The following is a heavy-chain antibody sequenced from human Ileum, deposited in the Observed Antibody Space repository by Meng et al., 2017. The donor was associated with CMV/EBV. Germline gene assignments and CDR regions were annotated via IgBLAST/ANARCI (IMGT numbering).Heavy chain of an antibody. CDR2: INGGKSNT. CDR1: VYHFTNYA. Sequence: SCKASVYHFTNYAMHWVRQAPGQGLEWMGWINGGKSNTKYSQKFQGRVTFSRDTSATTAYMEVSSLTSEDTAVYYCARIEYGAHFDSWGQGTLVTVSS. CDR3: ARIEYGAHFDS. V-gene: IGHV1-3*01. D-gene: IGHD4-17*01. J-gene: IGHJ4*02.